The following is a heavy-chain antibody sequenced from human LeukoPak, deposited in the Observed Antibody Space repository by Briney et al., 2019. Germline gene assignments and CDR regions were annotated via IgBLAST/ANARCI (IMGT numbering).Heavy chain of an antibody. Sequence: GASVKVSCKASGGTFISYAISWVRQAPGQGLEWMGGITPIFGTANYAQKFQGRVTITADESTSTAYMELSSLRSEDTAVYYCARARGLKEAFDIWGQGTMVTVSS. CDR3: ARARGLKEAFDI. V-gene: IGHV1-69*13. CDR2: ITPIFGTA. J-gene: IGHJ3*02. CDR1: GGTFISYA. D-gene: IGHD5-12*01.